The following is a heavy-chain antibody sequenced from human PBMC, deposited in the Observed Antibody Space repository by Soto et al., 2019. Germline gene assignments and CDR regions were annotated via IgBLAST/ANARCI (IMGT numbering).Heavy chain of an antibody. Sequence: QVQLVQSGAEVKKPGSSVKVSCKASGGTFSSYTISWVRQAPGLGLEWMGRIILILGIANYAQKCQGRVTITADNSTITAYMELSSLRSEDTAVYYCARDHDNADWFYPCGQRTLVTVSA. V-gene: IGHV1-69*08. CDR1: GGTFSSYT. CDR2: IILILGIA. D-gene: IGHD1-1*01. CDR3: ARDHDNADWFYP. J-gene: IGHJ5*02.